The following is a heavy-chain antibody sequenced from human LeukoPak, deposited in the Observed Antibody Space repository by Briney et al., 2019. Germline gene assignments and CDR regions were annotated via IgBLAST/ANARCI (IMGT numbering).Heavy chain of an antibody. J-gene: IGHJ4*02. D-gene: IGHD1-26*01. CDR1: GGTFSSYA. Sequence: SVRVSCKASGGTFSSYAISWVRQAPGQGLEWMGGIIPIFGTANYAQKFQGRVTITADKSTSTAYMELSSLRSEDTAVYYCAVARGGATRGYYFGYWGQGTLVTVSS. V-gene: IGHV1-69*06. CDR2: IIPIFGTA. CDR3: AVARGGATRGYYFGY.